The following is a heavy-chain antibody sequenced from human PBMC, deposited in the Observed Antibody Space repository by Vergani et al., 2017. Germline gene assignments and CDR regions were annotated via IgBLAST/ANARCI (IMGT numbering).Heavy chain of an antibody. CDR2: ISGSGGST. D-gene: IGHD3-16*01. Sequence: EVQLLESGGGLVQPGGSLRLSCAASGFTFSSYAMSWVRQAPGKGLEWVSAISGSGGSTYYADSVKGRFTISRDNSKNTLYLQMNSLRAEDTAVYYCAKVWDNYDYVWGSSPYXFDYWGQGTLVTVSS. CDR1: GFTFSSYA. V-gene: IGHV3-23*01. J-gene: IGHJ4*02. CDR3: AKVWDNYDYVWGSSPYXFDY.